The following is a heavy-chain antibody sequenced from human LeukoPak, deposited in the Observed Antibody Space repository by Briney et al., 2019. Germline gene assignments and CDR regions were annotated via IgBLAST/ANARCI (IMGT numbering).Heavy chain of an antibody. V-gene: IGHV4-34*01. J-gene: IGHJ4*02. Sequence: SETLSLTCAVYGGSFRGYYWSWLRQPPGKGLEWIGEINHSGSTNYNPSLKSRVTISVDTSKNQFSLKLSSVTAANTAVYSCARGRYGDHERYFDYWGQGTLVTVSS. CDR3: ARGRYGDHERYFDY. CDR1: GGSFRGYY. D-gene: IGHD4-17*01. CDR2: INHSGST.